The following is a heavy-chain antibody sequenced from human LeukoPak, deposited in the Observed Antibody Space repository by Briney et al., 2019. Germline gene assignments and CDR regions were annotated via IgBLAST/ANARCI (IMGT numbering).Heavy chain of an antibody. CDR2: LSGSGGST. CDR1: GFTFSSDA. CDR3: AKDPHTGYSFAY. V-gene: IGHV3-23*01. D-gene: IGHD5-18*01. Sequence: GGSLRLSCVFSGFTFSSDAMSWDRQAPGEGLEWVSSLSGSGGSTYYADSVKGRFTISRDNSKNTLYLQMNSLRVEDTAVYYCAKDPHTGYSFAYWGQGTLVTVST. J-gene: IGHJ4*02.